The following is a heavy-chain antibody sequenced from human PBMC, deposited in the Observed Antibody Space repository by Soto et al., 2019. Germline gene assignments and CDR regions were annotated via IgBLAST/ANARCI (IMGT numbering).Heavy chain of an antibody. CDR1: GFTFDDYT. V-gene: IGHV3-43*01. J-gene: IGHJ6*02. CDR2: ISWDGGST. CDR3: AKEHWPAAIPGTGKNTTYYYYGMDV. D-gene: IGHD2-2*02. Sequence: PGGSLRLSCAASGFTFDDYTMHWVRQAPGKGLEWVSLISWDGGSTYYADSVKGRFTISRDNSKNSLYLQMNSLRTEGTALYYCAKEHWPAAIPGTGKNTTYYYYGMDVWGQGTTVTVSS.